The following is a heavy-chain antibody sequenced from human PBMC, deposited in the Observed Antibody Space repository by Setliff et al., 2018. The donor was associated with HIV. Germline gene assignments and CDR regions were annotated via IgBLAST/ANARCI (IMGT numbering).Heavy chain of an antibody. V-gene: IGHV1-8*02. Sequence: ASVKVSCKASGYTFTSYDINWVRRATGQGLEWMGWMNPNSGNRGYAQKLQGRVTMTTDTSTSTAYMELRSLRSDDTAVYYCARTHGCDCSSTSCYPACDAFDIWGQGTMVTVS. CDR2: MNPNSGNR. CDR1: GYTFTSYD. CDR3: ARTHGCDCSSTSCYPACDAFDI. D-gene: IGHD2-2*01. J-gene: IGHJ3*02.